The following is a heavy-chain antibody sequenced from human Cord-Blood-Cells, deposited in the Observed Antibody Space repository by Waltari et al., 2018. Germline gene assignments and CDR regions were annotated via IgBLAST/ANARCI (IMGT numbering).Heavy chain of an antibody. J-gene: IGHJ4*02. V-gene: IGHV4-39*01. D-gene: IGHD3-22*01. CDR2: IYYSGST. CDR3: ARSLLLHSSGYDFDY. Sequence: QLQLQESGPGLVKPSETLSLTCTVSGGSISSSSYYWGWFRQPPGKGLEWIGSIYYSGSTYYHPSLKRRVTISVDTSKNQFSLKRSSVTAAETAVYYCARSLLLHSSGYDFDYWGQGTLVTVSS. CDR1: GGSISSSSYY.